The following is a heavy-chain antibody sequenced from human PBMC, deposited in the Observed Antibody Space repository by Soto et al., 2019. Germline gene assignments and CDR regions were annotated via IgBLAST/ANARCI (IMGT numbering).Heavy chain of an antibody. CDR2: IYSGGST. J-gene: IGHJ3*02. CDR3: ARLRTERGYGDPMLRAFDI. V-gene: IGHV3-53*04. Sequence: EVQLVESGGGLVQPGGSLRLSCAASGFTVSSNYMSWVRQAPGKGLEWVSVIYSGGSTYYADSVKGRFTISRHNSKNTLYLQMNSLRAEDAAVYYCARLRTERGYGDPMLRAFDIWGQGTMVTVSS. D-gene: IGHD4-17*01. CDR1: GFTVSSNY.